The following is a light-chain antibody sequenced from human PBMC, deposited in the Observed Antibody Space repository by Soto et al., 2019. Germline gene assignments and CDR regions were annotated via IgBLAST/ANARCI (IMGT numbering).Light chain of an antibody. V-gene: IGKV1-5*01. J-gene: IGKJ1*01. Sequence: DIQMTQSPSTLSASVGGRVTITCRASQSISSWLAWYQRKPGKAPKLLIYDASSLESGVPSRFSGSGSGTEFTLTISSLQPDDFATYYCQQYNSYSFGQGTKVDIK. CDR1: QSISSW. CDR3: QQYNSYS. CDR2: DAS.